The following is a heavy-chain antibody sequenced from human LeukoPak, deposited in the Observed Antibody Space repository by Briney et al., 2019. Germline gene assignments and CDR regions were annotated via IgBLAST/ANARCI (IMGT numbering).Heavy chain of an antibody. CDR3: ARGRPHGNDY. Sequence: PGGSLRLSCAASGFTFDDYAMHWVRQAPGKGLEWVSHISWNSGSITYADSVKGRFTISRDNAKNSLYLQMNSLRVEDTAVYYCARGRPHGNDYWGQGTLVTVSS. J-gene: IGHJ4*02. V-gene: IGHV3-9*01. CDR1: GFTFDDYA. CDR2: ISWNSGSI. D-gene: IGHD4-23*01.